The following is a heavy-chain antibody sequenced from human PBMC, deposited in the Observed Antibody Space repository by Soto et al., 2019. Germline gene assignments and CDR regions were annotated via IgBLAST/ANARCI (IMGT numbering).Heavy chain of an antibody. Sequence: QVQLVESGGGVVQPGRSLRLSCAASGFTFSSYAMHWVRQAPGKGLEWVAVISYDGSNKYYADSVKGRFTISRDNSKNTLYLQMNSLRAEDTAVYYCARDVRSGGLRCCGDGYPDYWGQGTLVTVSS. CDR3: ARDVRSGGLRCCGDGYPDY. CDR2: ISYDGSNK. D-gene: IGHD2-21*02. CDR1: GFTFSSYA. J-gene: IGHJ4*02. V-gene: IGHV3-30-3*01.